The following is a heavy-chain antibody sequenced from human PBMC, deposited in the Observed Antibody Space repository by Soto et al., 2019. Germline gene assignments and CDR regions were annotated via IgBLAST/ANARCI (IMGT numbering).Heavy chain of an antibody. Sequence: PSETLSLTCTVSGGSISSRSYYWGWIRQPPGKGLEWIGSIYYSGNTYYNPSLKSRVTISVDTSKNQFSLKLSSVSAADTAVYYCASVYYFGSGSHYNWFDPRGQGALVTVSS. V-gene: IGHV4-39*01. CDR3: ASVYYFGSGSHYNWFDP. J-gene: IGHJ5*02. CDR2: IYYSGNT. D-gene: IGHD3-10*01. CDR1: GGSISSRSYY.